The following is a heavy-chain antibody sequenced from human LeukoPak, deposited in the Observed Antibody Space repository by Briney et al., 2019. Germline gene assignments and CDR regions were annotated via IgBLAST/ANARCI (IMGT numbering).Heavy chain of an antibody. V-gene: IGHV3-23*01. CDR2: ISGSGGST. CDR1: GFTFSSYA. CDR3: ATRIAGDLWAFDI. D-gene: IGHD6-13*01. Sequence: GGSLRLSCAASGFTFSSYAMTWVCQAPGKGLEWVSAISGSGGSTSYADSVKGRCTISRDNSKNTLFLQMNSLRAEDTAVYYCATRIAGDLWAFDIWGQGTMVTVSS. J-gene: IGHJ3*02.